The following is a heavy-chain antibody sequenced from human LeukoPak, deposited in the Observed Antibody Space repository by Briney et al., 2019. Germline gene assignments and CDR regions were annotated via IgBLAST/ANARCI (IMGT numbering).Heavy chain of an antibody. CDR1: GFTFTNYG. CDR3: AKDPSLRVSLPV. D-gene: IGHD3-3*01. Sequence: HPGGSLRLSCAASGFTFTNYGFHWVRQAPGKGLEWVALVSHDGNNKYNADSVKGRFATSRDDSKNTLYLQMNSLRAEDTAVYYCAKDPSLRVSLPVWGQGTLVTVSS. CDR2: VSHDGNNK. V-gene: IGHV3-30*18. J-gene: IGHJ4*02.